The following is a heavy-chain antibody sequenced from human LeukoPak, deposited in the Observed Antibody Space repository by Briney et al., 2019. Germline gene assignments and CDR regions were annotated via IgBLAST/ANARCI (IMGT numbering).Heavy chain of an antibody. D-gene: IGHD1-1*01. V-gene: IGHV4-4*02. CDR2: VNLQGST. J-gene: IGHJ4*02. Sequence: SETLSLTCGVSGGSITNTNYWTWVRQPPGKGLEWIGEVNLQGSTNYNPSLMGRVAISVDTSENHISLQLTSVTAADTAVYYCARGVPGYWGQGTLVTVSS. CDR1: GGSITNTNY. CDR3: ARGVPGY.